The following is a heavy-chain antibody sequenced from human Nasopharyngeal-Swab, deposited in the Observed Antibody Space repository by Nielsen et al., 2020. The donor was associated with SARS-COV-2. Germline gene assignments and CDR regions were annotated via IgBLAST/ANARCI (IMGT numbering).Heavy chain of an antibody. Sequence: GGSLRLSCAASGFIFSASAIHWVRQASGKGLEWVGRIGDKDHNYATTYAASVQGRFTISRDDSKNTAFLQMDSLKTEDTALYYCTTDFYFDYWGQGTLVTVSS. V-gene: IGHV3-73*01. CDR1: GFIFSASA. CDR3: TTDFYFDY. J-gene: IGHJ4*02. CDR2: IGDKDHNYAT.